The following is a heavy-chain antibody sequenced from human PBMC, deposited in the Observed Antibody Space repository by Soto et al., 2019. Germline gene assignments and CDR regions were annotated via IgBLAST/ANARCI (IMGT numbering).Heavy chain of an antibody. CDR1: GFPISGTSY. V-gene: IGHV4-34*01. Sequence: SETLSLTCDVSGFPISGTSYWNWIRQPPGKGLEWIGEINHTGGTHYNPSLKSRVTMSVDTSKNQFSLRLSSVTAADTAIYYCATRITVFGLLIPPFDPWGQGTQVTVSS. CDR2: INHTGGT. J-gene: IGHJ5*02. D-gene: IGHD3-3*01. CDR3: ATRITVFGLLIPPFDP.